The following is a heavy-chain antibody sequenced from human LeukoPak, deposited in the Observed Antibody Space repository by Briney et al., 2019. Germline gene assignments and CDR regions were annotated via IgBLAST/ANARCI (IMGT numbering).Heavy chain of an antibody. Sequence: SETLSLTCTVSGGSIRTYYWSWIRQPPGKGLEWIGYIYYSGSTNYNPSLKSRVTISVDTSKNQFSLKLSSVTAADTAVYYCARETPQLRSSSYYFDYWGQGTLVTVSS. J-gene: IGHJ4*02. CDR1: GGSIRTYY. CDR2: IYYSGST. V-gene: IGHV4-59*01. CDR3: ARETPQLRSSSYYFDY. D-gene: IGHD6-6*01.